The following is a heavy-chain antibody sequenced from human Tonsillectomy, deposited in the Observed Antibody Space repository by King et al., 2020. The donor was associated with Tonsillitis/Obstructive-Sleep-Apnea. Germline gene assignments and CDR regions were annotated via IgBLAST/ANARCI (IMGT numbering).Heavy chain of an antibody. D-gene: IGHD2-8*01. CDR3: ARHLGYCTNGVCPHSLDYSYMDV. Sequence: QLVQSGAEVKKPGESLKISCKGSGYSFTSYWIGWVRQMPGKGLEWMGIIYPGDSDTRYSPSFQGQVTISADKSISTAYLQWSSLKASDTAMYYCARHLGYCTNGVCPHSLDYSYMDVWGKGTTVTVSS. J-gene: IGHJ6*03. CDR1: GYSFTSYW. V-gene: IGHV5-51*01. CDR2: IYPGDSDT.